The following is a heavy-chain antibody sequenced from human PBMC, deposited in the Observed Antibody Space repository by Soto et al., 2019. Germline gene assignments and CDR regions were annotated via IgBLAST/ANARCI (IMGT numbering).Heavy chain of an antibody. CDR1: GFSLSDADVG. J-gene: IGHJ6*02. CDR2: ILSNDEE. CDR3: ARIRGYCSGGSCYFYYFAMDV. V-gene: IGHV2-26*01. Sequence: QVTLKESGPVLVKPTETLTLTCTVSGFSLSDADVGVAWIRQSPGKALEWLAHILSNDEEVFSSSLRTRLTISKDTSRSQVVLTMSNMEPVDTATYYCARIRGYCSGGSCYFYYFAMDVWGQGTTVTVS. D-gene: IGHD2-15*01.